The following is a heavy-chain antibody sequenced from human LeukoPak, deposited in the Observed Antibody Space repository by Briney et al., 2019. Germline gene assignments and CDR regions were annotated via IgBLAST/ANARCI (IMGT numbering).Heavy chain of an antibody. CDR2: FDPEDGET. J-gene: IGHJ4*02. V-gene: IGHV1-24*01. D-gene: IGHD6-19*01. Sequence: ASVKVSCKVSGYTLTELSMHWVRQAPGKGLEWMGGFDPEDGETIYAQKFQGRVTMTRDMSTSTVYMELSSLRSEDTAVYYCAREAQKKVAGRFDYWGQGTLVTVSS. CDR1: GYTLTELS. CDR3: AREAQKKVAGRFDY.